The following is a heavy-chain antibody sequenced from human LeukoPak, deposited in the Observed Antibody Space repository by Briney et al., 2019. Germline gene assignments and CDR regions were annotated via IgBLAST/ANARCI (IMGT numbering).Heavy chain of an antibody. V-gene: IGHV3-11*01. J-gene: IGHJ5*02. CDR2: ISSSGSTI. Sequence: GGSLRLSCAASGFTFSDYYMSWIRQAPGKGLEWVSYISSSGSTIYYADSVKGRFTISRDNAKNSLYLQMNSLRAEDTAVYYCARVGYCSSTSCYSGINNWFDPWGQGTMVTV. CDR1: GFTFSDYY. CDR3: ARVGYCSSTSCYSGINNWFDP. D-gene: IGHD2-2*01.